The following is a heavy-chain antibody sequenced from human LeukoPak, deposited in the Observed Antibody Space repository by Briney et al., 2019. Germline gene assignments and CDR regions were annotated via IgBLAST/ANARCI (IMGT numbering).Heavy chain of an antibody. CDR1: GGSISSSSYY. V-gene: IGHV4-39*07. CDR3: ARDYYFWSGYPYYYYYMDV. J-gene: IGHJ6*03. D-gene: IGHD3-3*01. CDR2: IYYSGST. Sequence: SETLSLTCTVSGGSISSSSYYWGWIRQPPGKGLEWIGSIYYSGSTYYNPSLKSRVTISVDTSKNQFSLKLSSVTAADTAVYYCARDYYFWSGYPYYYYYMDVWGKGTTVTVSS.